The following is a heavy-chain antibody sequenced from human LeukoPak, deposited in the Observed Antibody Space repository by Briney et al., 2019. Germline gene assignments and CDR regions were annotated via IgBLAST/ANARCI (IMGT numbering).Heavy chain of an antibody. Sequence: ASVKVSCKASGYTFTSYGISWVRQAPGQGLEWMGWISAYNGNTNYAQKLQGRVTMATDTSTSTAYMELRSLRSDDTAVYYCARAAAPNYFDYWGQRTLVTVSS. CDR1: GYTFTSYG. V-gene: IGHV1-18*01. CDR2: ISAYNGNT. J-gene: IGHJ4*02. D-gene: IGHD2-2*01. CDR3: ARAAAPNYFDY.